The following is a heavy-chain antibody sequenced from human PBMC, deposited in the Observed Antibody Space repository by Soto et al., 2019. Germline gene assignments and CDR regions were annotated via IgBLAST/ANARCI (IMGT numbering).Heavy chain of an antibody. J-gene: IGHJ4*02. D-gene: IGHD3-16*01. Sequence: PSETLSLTCTVSGGSISSGGYYWSWIRQHPGKGLEWIGYIYYSGSTYYNPSLKSRVTISVDTSKNQFSLKLSSVTAADTAVYYCARWGSLRHFDYWGQGTLVTVSS. CDR3: ARWGSLRHFDY. V-gene: IGHV4-31*03. CDR2: IYYSGST. CDR1: GGSISSGGYY.